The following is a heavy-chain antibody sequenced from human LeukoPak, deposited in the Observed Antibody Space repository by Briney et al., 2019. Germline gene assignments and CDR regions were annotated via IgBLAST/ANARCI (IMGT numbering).Heavy chain of an antibody. CDR1: GFTFSSYS. CDR3: AKAHSSGPLDY. CDR2: ISYDGSNK. V-gene: IGHV3-30*18. D-gene: IGHD6-25*01. J-gene: IGHJ4*02. Sequence: GGSLRLSCAASGFTFSSYSMHWVRQAPGKGLEWVAVISYDGSNKYYADSVKGRFTISRDNSKNTLYLQMNSLRAEDTAVYYCAKAHSSGPLDYWGQGTLVTVSS.